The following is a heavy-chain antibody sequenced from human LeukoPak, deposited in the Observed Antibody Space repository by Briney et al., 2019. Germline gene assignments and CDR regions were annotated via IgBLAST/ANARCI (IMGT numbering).Heavy chain of an antibody. J-gene: IGHJ4*02. CDR3: VRADWFSVDY. V-gene: IGHV3-7*04. CDR2: IGEDGSEK. CDR1: GFTFSSYW. Sequence: GGSLRLSCAASGFTFSSYWMAWVRQPPGKGLEWVASIGEDGSEKHYVDSVKGRFTISRDNAKNSVYLQMNSLRSEDTAIYYCVRADWFSVDYWSQGTWVTLSS. D-gene: IGHD3-9*01.